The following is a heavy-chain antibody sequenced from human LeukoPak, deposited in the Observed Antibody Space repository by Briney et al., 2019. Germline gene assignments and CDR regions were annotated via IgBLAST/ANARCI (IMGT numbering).Heavy chain of an antibody. V-gene: IGHV1-69*04. CDR1: GGTFSSYA. Sequence: SVKVSCKASGGTFSSYAISWVRQAPGQGLEWMGRIIPILGIANYAQKFQGRVTMTRDTSISTAYMELSRLRSDDTAVYYCARERPGDAFDYWGQGTLVTVSS. D-gene: IGHD7-27*01. CDR2: IIPILGIA. CDR3: ARERPGDAFDY. J-gene: IGHJ4*02.